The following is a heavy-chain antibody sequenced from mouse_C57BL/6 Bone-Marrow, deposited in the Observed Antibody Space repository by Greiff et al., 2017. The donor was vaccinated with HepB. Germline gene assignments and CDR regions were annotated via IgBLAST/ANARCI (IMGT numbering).Heavy chain of an antibody. CDR2: ISDGGSYT. D-gene: IGHD2-3*01. Sequence: DVMLVESGGGLVKPGGSLKLSCAASGFTFSSYAMSWVSQTPEKRLEWVATISDGGSYTYYPDNVKGRFTISRDNAKNNLYLQMSHLKSEDTAMYYCARDRDGYLLAYWGQGTLVTVSA. CDR3: ARDRDGYLLAY. V-gene: IGHV5-4*01. CDR1: GFTFSSYA. J-gene: IGHJ3*01.